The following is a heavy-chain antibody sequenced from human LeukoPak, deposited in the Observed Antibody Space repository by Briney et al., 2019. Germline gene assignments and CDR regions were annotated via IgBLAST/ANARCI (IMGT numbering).Heavy chain of an antibody. J-gene: IGHJ4*02. V-gene: IGHV3-30-3*01. Sequence: PGRSLRLSCAASGFTFDDYAMHWVRQAPGKGLEWVALISYDTNIGSNKYYADSVKGRFTISRDNSKNTLYLQMNSLRAEDTAVYYCARDGGYDFWSGYYQDYWGQGTLVTVSS. CDR2: ISYDTNIGSNK. D-gene: IGHD3-3*01. CDR1: GFTFDDYA. CDR3: ARDGGYDFWSGYYQDY.